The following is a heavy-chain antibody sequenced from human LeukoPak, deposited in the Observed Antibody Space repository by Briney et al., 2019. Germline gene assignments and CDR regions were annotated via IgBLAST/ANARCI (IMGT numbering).Heavy chain of an antibody. CDR3: ARSLYGDHFDY. CDR1: GFTFSSYS. V-gene: IGHV3-48*04. J-gene: IGHJ4*02. CDR2: ISSSSSTI. Sequence: PGGSLRLSCAASGFTFSSYSMNWVRQAPGKGLEWVSYISSSSSTIYYADSVKGRFTISRDNAKNSLYLQMNSLRAEDTAVYYCARSLYGDHFDYWGQGTLVTVSS. D-gene: IGHD3-10*02.